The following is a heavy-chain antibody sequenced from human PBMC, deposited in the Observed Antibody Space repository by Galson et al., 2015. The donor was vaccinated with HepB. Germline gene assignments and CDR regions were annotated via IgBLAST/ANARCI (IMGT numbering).Heavy chain of an antibody. CDR2: IFHTGRT. D-gene: IGHD3-16*01. CDR3: AASKGYVWGSLPLPDF. J-gene: IGHJ4*02. CDR1: GASINSYY. V-gene: IGHV4-59*01. Sequence: ETLSLTCSVSGASINSYYWSWIRQSPGKGLEWIAFIFHTGRTNHNPPLTGRVTISIDTSKNQFSLRLTSVTAADTAVYYCAASKGYVWGSLPLPDFWGQGTLVTVSP.